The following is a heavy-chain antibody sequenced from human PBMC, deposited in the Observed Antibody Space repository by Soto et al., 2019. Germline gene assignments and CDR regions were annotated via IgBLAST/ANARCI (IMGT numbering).Heavy chain of an antibody. D-gene: IGHD3-16*01. Sequence: EVQLVESGGGLVQSGRSLRLSCAASGFIFDDYAMHWVRQAPGKGLEWVSVISWNSGKIEYADSVRGRFIISRDNAKNSLYLQMNSLSPEDTAMYYCLKEMLQTDTFDMWGQGTMVTVSS. J-gene: IGHJ3*02. CDR2: ISWNSGKI. V-gene: IGHV3-9*01. CDR3: LKEMLQTDTFDM. CDR1: GFIFDDYA.